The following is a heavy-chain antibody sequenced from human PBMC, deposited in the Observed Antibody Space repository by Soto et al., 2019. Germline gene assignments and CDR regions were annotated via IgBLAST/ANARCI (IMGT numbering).Heavy chain of an antibody. D-gene: IGHD2-15*01. CDR2: ISGDNGNT. CDR3: ATGLLGDCSGGSCYSDS. Sequence: QVQLVQSGAEVKKPGASVRVSCQTSAYTFTNYAVSWVRQAPGQGLEWMGWISGDNGNTIYAQKFQGRVTMTSDTSTRKAYMELRSLRSADTAVYYCATGLLGDCSGGSCYSDSWGQGTLVTVSS. V-gene: IGHV1-18*01. CDR1: AYTFTNYA. J-gene: IGHJ4*02.